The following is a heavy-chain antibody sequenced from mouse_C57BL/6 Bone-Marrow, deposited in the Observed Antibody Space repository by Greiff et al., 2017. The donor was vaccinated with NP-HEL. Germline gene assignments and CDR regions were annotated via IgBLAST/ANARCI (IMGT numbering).Heavy chain of an antibody. CDR3: ARSAISRYYAMDY. J-gene: IGHJ4*01. Sequence: QVQLQQSGAELVKPGASVKLSCKASGYTFTSYWMHWVKQRPGQGLEWIGMIHPNSGSTNYNEKFKSKATLTVDKSSSTAYMQLSSLTSEDSAVYYCARSAISRYYAMDYWGQGTSVTVSS. V-gene: IGHV1-64*01. CDR2: IHPNSGST. CDR1: GYTFTSYW.